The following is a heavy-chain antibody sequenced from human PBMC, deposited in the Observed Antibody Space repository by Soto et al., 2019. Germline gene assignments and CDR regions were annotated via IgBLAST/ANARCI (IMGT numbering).Heavy chain of an antibody. CDR1: GASISSFN. J-gene: IGHJ2*01. CDR2: LNIAGTI. V-gene: IGHV4-4*07. D-gene: IGHD6-13*01. Sequence: LSLTCSVSGASISSFNWNWVRQPAGKGPEWVGRLNIAGTINYNPSLKSRITMSMDTSKNQISLHLRSVTAADTAIYYCARDRGEYTSSWFWYFSHWGHGTLVTVS. CDR3: ARDRGEYTSSWFWYFSH.